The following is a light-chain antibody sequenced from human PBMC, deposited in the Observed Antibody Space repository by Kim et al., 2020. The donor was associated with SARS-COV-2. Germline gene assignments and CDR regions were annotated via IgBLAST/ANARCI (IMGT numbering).Light chain of an antibody. Sequence: SPGDIATASCRASQSVSSHLACYQQKPGQAPRLLIYGASTRATGIPARFSGSGSGTEFTLTISSLQSEDFAVYYCQQYNNWPPLTFGGGTKVDIK. CDR3: QQYNNWPPLT. J-gene: IGKJ4*01. CDR1: QSVSSH. CDR2: GAS. V-gene: IGKV3-15*01.